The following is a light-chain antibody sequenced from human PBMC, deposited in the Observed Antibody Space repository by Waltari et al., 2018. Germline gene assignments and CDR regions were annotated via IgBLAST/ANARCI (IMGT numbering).Light chain of an antibody. Sequence: IQLTQSPSSLSASVGDRVPITCRASQDIAGYLAWYQQKPGKAPNRLIYVSSTLQSGVPSRCSGSGSGTVFTLTISSLQPEDFATYYCQQLHTYPLTFGGGTTVDI. CDR2: VSS. J-gene: IGKJ4*01. V-gene: IGKV1-9*01. CDR1: QDIAGY. CDR3: QQLHTYPLT.